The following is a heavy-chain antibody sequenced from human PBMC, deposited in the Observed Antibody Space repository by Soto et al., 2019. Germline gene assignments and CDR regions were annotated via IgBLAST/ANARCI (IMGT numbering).Heavy chain of an antibody. J-gene: IGHJ5*02. CDR3: ARDLCISTSCSPNWLDL. CDR1: GGTFSSYA. Sequence: SVKVSCKASGGTFSSYAISWVRQAPGQGLEWMGGIIPIFGTANYAQKFQGRVTITADESTSTAYMELSSLRSEDTAVYYCARDLCISTSCSPNWLDLCGQGILVTVSS. CDR2: IIPIFGTA. D-gene: IGHD2-2*01. V-gene: IGHV1-69*13.